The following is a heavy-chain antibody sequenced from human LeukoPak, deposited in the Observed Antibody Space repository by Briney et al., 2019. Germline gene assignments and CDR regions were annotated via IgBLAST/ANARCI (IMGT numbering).Heavy chain of an antibody. CDR2: ISYTGST. CDR3: ARSDRYCGTYFED. V-gene: IGHV4-59*01. J-gene: IGHJ4*02. CDR1: DATMSHYY. D-gene: IGHD2-21*01. Sequence: SETLSLTCTVSDATMSHYYWSWIRQPPGKGLQWIGYISYTGSTNYNPSLKSRVSISIHTSKNQFSLKLSSVTAADTAVYYCARSDRYCGTYFEDWGQGTLVTVSS.